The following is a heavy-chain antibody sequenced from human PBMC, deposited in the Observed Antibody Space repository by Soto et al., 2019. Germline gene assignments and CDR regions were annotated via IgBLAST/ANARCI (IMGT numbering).Heavy chain of an antibody. CDR2: ISPYNGNT. J-gene: IGHJ5*02. V-gene: IGHV1-18*01. CDR1: GYTFTSYG. Sequence: QVQLVQSGAEVKKPGASVKVSCKASGYTFTSYGISWVRQATGQGLEWMGWISPYNGNTNYAQNLQGRVTMTTATHTSTAYMELRSLRSDDTAGYYCAIDRRYNWNYSLFDPWGQGTLVTVSS. D-gene: IGHD1-7*01. CDR3: AIDRRYNWNYSLFDP.